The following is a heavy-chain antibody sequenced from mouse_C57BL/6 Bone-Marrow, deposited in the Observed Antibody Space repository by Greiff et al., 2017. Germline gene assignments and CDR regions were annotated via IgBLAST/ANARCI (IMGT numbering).Heavy chain of an antibody. CDR3: ARDYYGSSFDY. D-gene: IGHD1-1*01. CDR1: GYTFTSYW. CDR2: IDPSDSYT. J-gene: IGHJ2*01. Sequence: VQLQQPGAELARPGTSVKLSCKASGYTFTSYWMHWVKQRPGQGLEWIGVIDPSDSYTNYNQKFKGKATLTVDTSSSTAYMQLSSLTSEDSAVYYCARDYYGSSFDYWGQGTTLTVSS. V-gene: IGHV1-59*01.